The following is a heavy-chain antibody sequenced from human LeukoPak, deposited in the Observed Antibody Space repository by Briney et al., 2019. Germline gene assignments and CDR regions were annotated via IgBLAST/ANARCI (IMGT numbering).Heavy chain of an antibody. J-gene: IGHJ4*02. CDR2: INPSGGST. CDR3: ARPSRIPPYYFDY. CDR1: GYTFTSYY. V-gene: IGHV1-46*01. D-gene: IGHD2-15*01. Sequence: ASVKVSCKASGYTFTSYYMHWVRQAPGQGLEWMGIINPSGGSTSYAQKFQGRVTMTRGTSTSTVYMELSSLRSEDTAVCYCARPSRIPPYYFDYWGQGTWSPSPQ.